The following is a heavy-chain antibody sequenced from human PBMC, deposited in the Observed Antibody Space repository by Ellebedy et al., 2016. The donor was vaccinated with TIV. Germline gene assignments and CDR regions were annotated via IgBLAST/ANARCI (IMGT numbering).Heavy chain of an antibody. CDR2: ITSAGDT. CDR1: GFTFSSHD. V-gene: IGHV3-13*01. D-gene: IGHD5-24*01. CDR3: ARATSSFDY. Sequence: GESLKISCAASGFTFSSHDMHWVRQPTGKGLEWVSGITSAGDTYYLGSVKGRFIISRDSAKNSLYLQMNSLRAEDSAVYYCARATSSFDYWGQGALATVSS. J-gene: IGHJ4*02.